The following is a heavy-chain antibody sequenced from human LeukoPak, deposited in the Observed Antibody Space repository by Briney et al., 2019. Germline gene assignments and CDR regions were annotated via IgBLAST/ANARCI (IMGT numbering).Heavy chain of an antibody. J-gene: IGHJ5*02. CDR2: IYPGDYDT. CDR1: GYRFTSYW. Sequence: GESLKISCKGSGYRFTSYWIGWVRQMPGKGLEGMGIIYPGDYDTRYSPSFQGQVTISDEKSKSTAYLQWSSLKASDTAMYYCARRSDIVVVPAAHVGGWFDPWGQGTLVIVS. V-gene: IGHV5-51*01. CDR3: ARRSDIVVVPAAHVGGWFDP. D-gene: IGHD2-2*01.